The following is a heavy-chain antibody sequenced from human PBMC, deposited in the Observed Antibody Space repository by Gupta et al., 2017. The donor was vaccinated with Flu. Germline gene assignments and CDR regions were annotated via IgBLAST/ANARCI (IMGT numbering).Heavy chain of an antibody. D-gene: IGHD3-3*01. CDR1: GGTFSSYA. Sequence: QVQLVQSGAEVKKPGSSVKVSCKASGGTFSSYAISWVRQAPGQGLEWMGGIIPIFGTANYAQKFQGRVTITADKSTSTAYMELSSLRSEDTAVYYCARSSYYDFWSVDTLDAFDIWGQGTMVTVSS. CDR2: IIPIFGTA. CDR3: ARSSYYDFWSVDTLDAFDI. V-gene: IGHV1-69*06. J-gene: IGHJ3*02.